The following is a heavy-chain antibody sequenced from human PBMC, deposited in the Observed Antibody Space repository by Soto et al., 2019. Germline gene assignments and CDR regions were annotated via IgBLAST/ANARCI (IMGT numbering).Heavy chain of an antibody. V-gene: IGHV3-53*04. J-gene: IGHJ3*02. CDR3: ASWILAAAAPWDAFDI. Sequence: GGSLRLSCAASGFTVSSNYMSWVRQAPGKGLEWVSVIYSGGSTYYADSVKGRFTISRHNSKNTLYLQMNSLRAEDTAVYYCASWILAAAAPWDAFDIWGQGTMVTVSS. D-gene: IGHD6-13*01. CDR1: GFTVSSNY. CDR2: IYSGGST.